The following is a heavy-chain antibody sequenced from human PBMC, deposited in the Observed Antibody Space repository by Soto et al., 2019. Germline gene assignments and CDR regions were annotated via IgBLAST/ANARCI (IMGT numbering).Heavy chain of an antibody. J-gene: IGHJ4*02. V-gene: IGHV3-15*01. Sequence: LRLSCAASGFTFSNAWMSWVRQAPGKGLEWVGRIKSKTDGETTEYAAPVKGRFTISRDDSRNTLYLHMNSLKTEDTAVYYCTTDDPINKNWGQGTLVTVSS. CDR2: IKSKTDGETT. CDR3: TTDDPINKN. CDR1: GFTFSNAW.